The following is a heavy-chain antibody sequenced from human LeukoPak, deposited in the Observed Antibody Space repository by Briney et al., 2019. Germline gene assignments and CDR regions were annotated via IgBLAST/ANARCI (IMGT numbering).Heavy chain of an antibody. CDR2: INHSGST. J-gene: IGHJ6*02. CDR3: ARGNGIAAAGTPSYYGMDV. CDR1: GGSFSGYY. Sequence: SETLSLTCAVYGGSFSGYYWSWIRQPPGKGLEWIVEINHSGSTNYNPSLKSRVTISVDTSKNQFSLKLSSVTAADTAVYYCARGNGIAAAGTPSYYGMDVWGQGTTVTVSS. V-gene: IGHV4-34*01. D-gene: IGHD6-13*01.